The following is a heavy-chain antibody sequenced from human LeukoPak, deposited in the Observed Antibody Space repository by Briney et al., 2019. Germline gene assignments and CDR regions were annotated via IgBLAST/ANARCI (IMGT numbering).Heavy chain of an antibody. CDR1: GYSISSGFD. Sequence: SETLSHTCAVSGYSISSGFDWAWIRQTPGKSLVWIASMFHSGSTYYNPSLKTRVAISVDTSKNQFSLKLTSVTAADTAIYYCARDSGTYHTLNSWGQGTLVTVSS. J-gene: IGHJ5*02. V-gene: IGHV4-38-2*02. CDR3: ARDSGTYHTLNS. CDR2: MFHSGST. D-gene: IGHD1-26*01.